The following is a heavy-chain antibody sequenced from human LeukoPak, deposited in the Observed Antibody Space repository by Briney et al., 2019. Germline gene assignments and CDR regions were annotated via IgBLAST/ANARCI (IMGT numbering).Heavy chain of an antibody. Sequence: GGSLRLSCAASGFTFSSYAMHWVRQAPGKGLEWVAVISYDGSNKYYADSVKGRFTISRDNSKNTLYLQMNSLRAEDTAVYYCARGSGNIVVVVAATSAFDIWGQGTMVTVSS. D-gene: IGHD2-15*01. CDR2: ISYDGSNK. V-gene: IGHV3-30-3*01. J-gene: IGHJ3*02. CDR3: ARGSGNIVVVVAATSAFDI. CDR1: GFTFSSYA.